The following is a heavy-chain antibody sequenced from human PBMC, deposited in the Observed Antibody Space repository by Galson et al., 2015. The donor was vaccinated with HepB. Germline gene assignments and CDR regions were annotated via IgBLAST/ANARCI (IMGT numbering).Heavy chain of an antibody. J-gene: IGHJ6*02. V-gene: IGHV7-4-1*02. Sequence: SVKVSCKASGYTFTSYAMNWVRQAPGQGLEWMGWINTNTGNPTYAQGFTGRFVFSLDTSVSTAYLQISSLKAEDTAVYYCARGVYDILTGEENVYYYYGMDVWGQGTTVTVSS. CDR3: ARGVYDILTGEENVYYYYGMDV. D-gene: IGHD3-9*01. CDR2: INTNTGNP. CDR1: GYTFTSYA.